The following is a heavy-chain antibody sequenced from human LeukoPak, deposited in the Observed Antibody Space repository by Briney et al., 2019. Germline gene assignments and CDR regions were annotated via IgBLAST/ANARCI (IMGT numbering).Heavy chain of an antibody. CDR3: ARGLGSGRHAFDI. Sequence: GGSLRLSCAASGFTFDDYGMSWVRQAPGKGLEWVSGINWNGGSTGYADSVRGRFTISRDNAKNSLYLQMNSLRAEDTAVYYCARGLGSGRHAFDIWGQGTMVTVSS. J-gene: IGHJ3*02. CDR1: GFTFDDYG. D-gene: IGHD3-10*01. CDR2: INWNGGST. V-gene: IGHV3-20*04.